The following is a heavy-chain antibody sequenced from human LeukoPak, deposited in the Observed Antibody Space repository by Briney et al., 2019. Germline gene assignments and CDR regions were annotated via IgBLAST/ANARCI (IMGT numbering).Heavy chain of an antibody. CDR1: GYAFTSYG. CDR2: ISAYNGNT. Sequence: ASVKVSCKASGYAFTSYGISWVRQAPGQGLEWMGWISAYNGNTNYAQKLQGRVTMTKDTSTSTAYMELRSLRSDDTAVYYCARDQGATMVRVPFDYWGQGTLVTVSS. V-gene: IGHV1-18*01. D-gene: IGHD3-10*01. CDR3: ARDQGATMVRVPFDY. J-gene: IGHJ4*02.